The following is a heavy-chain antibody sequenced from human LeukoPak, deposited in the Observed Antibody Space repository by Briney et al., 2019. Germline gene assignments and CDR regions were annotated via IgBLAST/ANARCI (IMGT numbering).Heavy chain of an antibody. Sequence: GGSLRLSCAASGFTFSIYGMHWVRQAPGKGLEWMAVISYDGSNKYYADSVKGRFTISRDNSKNTLYLQMNSLRAEDTAVYYCAKEEGIAVAGTFYYGMDVWGQGTTVTVSS. D-gene: IGHD6-19*01. J-gene: IGHJ6*02. CDR2: ISYDGSNK. CDR1: GFTFSIYG. CDR3: AKEEGIAVAGTFYYGMDV. V-gene: IGHV3-30*18.